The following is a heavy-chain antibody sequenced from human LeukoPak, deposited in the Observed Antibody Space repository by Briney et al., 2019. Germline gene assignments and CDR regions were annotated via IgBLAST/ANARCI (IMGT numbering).Heavy chain of an antibody. J-gene: IGHJ6*04. V-gene: IGHV1-69*06. CDR1: GGTFSSYG. CDR3: ARVVVPAANHFYYYGMDV. D-gene: IGHD2-2*01. CDR2: IIPIFGTA. Sequence: SVKVSCKASGGTFSSYGISWVRQAPGQGLEWMGGIIPIFGTANYAQKFQGRVTITADKSTSTAYMELSSLRSEDTAVYYCARVVVPAANHFYYYGMDVWGKGTTVTVSS.